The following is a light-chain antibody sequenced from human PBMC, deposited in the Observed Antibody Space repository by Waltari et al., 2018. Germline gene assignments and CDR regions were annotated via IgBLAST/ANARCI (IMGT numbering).Light chain of an antibody. V-gene: IGKV3-15*01. CDR3: QQYNNWPYT. J-gene: IGKJ2*01. Sequence: EIVLTQSQATLSVSPGERATLSCRSSQRVSSNLAWYQQKPGQAPRLLLYGASTRATGIPARFSGSGSGTEFTLTISSMQSEDFAVYYCQQYNNWPYTFGQGTKLEIK. CDR1: QRVSSN. CDR2: GAS.